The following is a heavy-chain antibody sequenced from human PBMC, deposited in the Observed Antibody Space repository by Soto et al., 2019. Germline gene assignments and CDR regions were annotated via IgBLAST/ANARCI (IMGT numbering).Heavy chain of an antibody. CDR3: ARGPRRYQLPHGMDV. CDR1: GFIFSSFA. D-gene: IGHD2-2*01. Sequence: GGSLRLSCAASGFIFSSFAMHWVRQAPGKGLEWVAFISYDGTNKYYGDSVEGRFTISRDNSKDTLYLQMNSLRVDDTAVYYCARGPRRYQLPHGMDVWGQGTTVTVSS. V-gene: IGHV3-30-3*01. CDR2: ISYDGTNK. J-gene: IGHJ6*02.